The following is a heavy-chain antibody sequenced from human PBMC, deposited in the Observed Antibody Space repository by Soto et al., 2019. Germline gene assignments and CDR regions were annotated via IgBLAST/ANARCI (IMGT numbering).Heavy chain of an antibody. Sequence: ASVKVSCKASGYTFTSYAMHWVRQAPGQRLEWMGWINAGNGNTKYSQKFQGRVTITRDTSASTAYMELSSLRSEDTAVYYCARGGPYSSSWYRVEAFDIWGQGTMVTVSS. CDR3: ARGGPYSSSWYRVEAFDI. CDR1: GYTFTSYA. V-gene: IGHV1-3*01. D-gene: IGHD6-13*01. J-gene: IGHJ3*02. CDR2: INAGNGNT.